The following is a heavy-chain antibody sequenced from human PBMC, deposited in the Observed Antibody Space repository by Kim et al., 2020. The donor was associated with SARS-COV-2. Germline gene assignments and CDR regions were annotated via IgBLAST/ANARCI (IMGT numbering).Heavy chain of an antibody. Sequence: ASVKVSCKASGFTFSMFGLGWVRQAPGQGLEWMGWITINNGSTNYVQKFQDRITMTTDTSTNISYMELRSLRSDDTAIYYCARPWMFYCSRASCPLDYWGQGTQVTVSS. J-gene: IGHJ4*02. CDR1: GFTFSMFG. D-gene: IGHD2-2*01. CDR3: ARPWMFYCSRASCPLDY. V-gene: IGHV1-18*01. CDR2: ITINNGST.